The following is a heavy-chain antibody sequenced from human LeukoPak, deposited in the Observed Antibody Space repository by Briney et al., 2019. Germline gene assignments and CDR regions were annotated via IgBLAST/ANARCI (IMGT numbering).Heavy chain of an antibody. CDR3: ARGPDGGLWFDP. V-gene: IGHV4-34*01. D-gene: IGHD1-14*01. CDR1: GGSFSGYY. CDR2: INHSGST. J-gene: IGHJ5*02. Sequence: SETLSLTCAVYGGSFSGYYWSWIRQPPGKGLEWIGEINHSGSTNYNPSLKSRVTISVDTSKNQFSLKLSSVTAADTAVYYCARGPDGGLWFDPWGQGTLVTVSS.